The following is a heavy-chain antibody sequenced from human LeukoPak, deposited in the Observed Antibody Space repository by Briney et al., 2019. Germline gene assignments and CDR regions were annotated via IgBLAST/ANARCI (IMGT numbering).Heavy chain of an antibody. J-gene: IGHJ4*02. D-gene: IGHD6-19*01. V-gene: IGHV4-59*08. CDR3: VRRDNTGWNYFDY. Sequence: SETLSLTCTVSGGSINSHYWSWIRQPPGKGLEWSGDIYYSGSSKYNPSLKSRVTISVDTSKNHLSLKLTSVLAVDTAIYYCVRRDNTGWNYFDYWGQGILVTVSS. CDR2: IYYSGSS. CDR1: GGSINSHY.